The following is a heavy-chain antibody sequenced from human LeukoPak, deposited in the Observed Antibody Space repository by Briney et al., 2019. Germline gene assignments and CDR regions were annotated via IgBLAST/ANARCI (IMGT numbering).Heavy chain of an antibody. CDR2: IYYSGST. Sequence: SETLSLTCTVSGGSISSYYWSWIRQPPGKGLEWIGYIYYSGSTNYNPSLKSRVTISVDTSKNQFSLKLSSVTAADTAVYYCARHNKADGLFDYWGQGTLVTVSS. V-gene: IGHV4-59*08. CDR1: GGSISSYY. CDR3: ARHNKADGLFDY. J-gene: IGHJ4*02. D-gene: IGHD2-8*01.